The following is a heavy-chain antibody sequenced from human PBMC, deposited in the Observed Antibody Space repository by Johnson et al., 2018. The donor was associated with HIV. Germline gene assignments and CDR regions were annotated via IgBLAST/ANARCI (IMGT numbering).Heavy chain of an antibody. CDR1: GFTFRSYA. CDR2: ISGSGGST. V-gene: IGHV3-23*04. Sequence: VQLVESGGGLVQPGGSLRLSCAASGFTFRSYAMTWVRQAPGKGLEWVSAISGSGGSTYYADSVKGRFTISRDNSKNTLYLQMNSLRAEDTAVYYCAKGVRIAAAGTGAFDIWGQGTKVTVSS. D-gene: IGHD6-13*01. J-gene: IGHJ3*02. CDR3: AKGVRIAAAGTGAFDI.